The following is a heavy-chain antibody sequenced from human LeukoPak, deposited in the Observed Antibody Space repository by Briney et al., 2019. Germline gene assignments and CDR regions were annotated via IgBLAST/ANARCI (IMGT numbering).Heavy chain of an antibody. V-gene: IGHV3-30-3*01. Sequence: GGSLRLSCAASGFPFSSYAMHWVRQAPGKGLEWVAVISYDGSNKYYADSVKGRFTISRDNSKNTLYLQMNSLRAEDTAVYYCARVRGLRFLEGLGAFDIWGQGTMVTVSS. D-gene: IGHD3-3*01. CDR2: ISYDGSNK. CDR1: GFPFSSYA. CDR3: ARVRGLRFLEGLGAFDI. J-gene: IGHJ3*02.